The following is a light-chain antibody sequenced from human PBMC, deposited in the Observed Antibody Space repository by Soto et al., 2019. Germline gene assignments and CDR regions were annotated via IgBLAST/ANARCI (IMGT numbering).Light chain of an antibody. CDR2: RNN. J-gene: IGLJ1*01. CDR3: AAWDDSLSGGV. V-gene: IGLV1-47*01. Sequence: QCVLTRPPSAYGTPGQRVTLSCSGSSSNIGTDFVYWYQQLPGTAPKLLIYRNNQRPSGVPDRFSGSKSGTSASLAISGLRPEDEADYYCAAWDDSLSGGVFGSGTKGTVL. CDR1: SSNIGTDF.